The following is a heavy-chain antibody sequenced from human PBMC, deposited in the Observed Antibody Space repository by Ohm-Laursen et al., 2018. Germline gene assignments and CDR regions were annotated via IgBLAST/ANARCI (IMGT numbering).Heavy chain of an antibody. D-gene: IGHD6-19*01. CDR1: GFTFSTYW. CDR3: AAGSGWLIDY. CDR2: IEQDGSEK. J-gene: IGHJ4*02. Sequence: SLRLSCTASGFTFSTYWMNWIRQAPGKGLEWVANIEQDGSEKNYVESVKGRFTISRDNAKNSLFLQLNALRAEDTAVYSCAAGSGWLIDYWGQGTLVTVSS. V-gene: IGHV3-7*01.